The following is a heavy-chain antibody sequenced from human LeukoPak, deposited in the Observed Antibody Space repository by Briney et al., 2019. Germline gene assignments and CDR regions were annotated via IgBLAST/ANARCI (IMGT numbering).Heavy chain of an antibody. J-gene: IGHJ4*02. CDR2: ILYDGSNQ. D-gene: IGHD2/OR15-2a*01. CDR3: ARSQNVPYFDY. V-gene: IGHV3-30*04. CDR1: GFTFSTYP. Sequence: PGGSLRLSCAASGFTFSTYPMHWVRQAPGKRLEWVALILYDGSNQYYGDSVKGRFTISRDNSKNTLYLQMNSVRAEDTAVYYCARSQNVPYFDYWGQGTLVTVSS.